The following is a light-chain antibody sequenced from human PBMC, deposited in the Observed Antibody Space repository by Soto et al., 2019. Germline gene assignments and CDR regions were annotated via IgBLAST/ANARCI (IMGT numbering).Light chain of an antibody. CDR1: QSVDRY. J-gene: IGKJ2*02. Sequence: EVVLTQSPDTLSLSPGETATLSCRASQSVDRYVAWYQRKIGQAPRLLIYDAYTRAPGVGARFAGSGSATDFSLTITSLEPEDFAVYYCQQRAKWPSTFGPGTKVEMK. CDR2: DAY. V-gene: IGKV3-11*01. CDR3: QQRAKWPST.